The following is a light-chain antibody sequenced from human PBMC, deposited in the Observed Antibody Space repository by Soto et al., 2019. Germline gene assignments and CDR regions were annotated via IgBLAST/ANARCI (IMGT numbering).Light chain of an antibody. Sequence: EIVMTQSTATLSVSPGERATLSCRASQSVSSNLAWYQQKPGQAPRLLIYGASTRATGIPARFSGSGSGTEFTLTISSLQPEDFAVYYCQQYNNWPPGTFGQGTKVEIK. CDR1: QSVSSN. CDR3: QQYNNWPPGT. CDR2: GAS. V-gene: IGKV3-15*01. J-gene: IGKJ1*01.